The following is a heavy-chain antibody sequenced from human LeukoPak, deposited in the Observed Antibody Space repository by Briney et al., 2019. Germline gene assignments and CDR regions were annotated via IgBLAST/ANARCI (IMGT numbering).Heavy chain of an antibody. CDR2: ISYDGSNK. CDR3: ARDWANRGIQH. J-gene: IGHJ1*01. Sequence: GGSLRLSCAASGFTFSSYAMHWVRQAPGKGLEWVAVISYDGSNKYYADSVKGRFTISRDNSKNTLYLQMNSLRAEDTAVYYCARDWANRGIQHWGQGTLVTVSS. D-gene: IGHD3-10*01. CDR1: GFTFSSYA. V-gene: IGHV3-30-3*01.